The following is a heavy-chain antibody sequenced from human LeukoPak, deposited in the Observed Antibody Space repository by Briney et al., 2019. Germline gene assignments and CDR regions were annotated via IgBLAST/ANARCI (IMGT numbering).Heavy chain of an antibody. J-gene: IGHJ4*02. D-gene: IGHD2-2*01. CDR2: IRYDGSNK. CDR3: AKDGHWLGHCSSTSCYVGYFDY. CDR1: GFTFSSYG. Sequence: PGGSLRLSCAASGFTFSSYGMDWVRQAPGKGLEWVAFIRYDGSNKYYADSVKGRFTISRDNSKNTLYLQMNSLRAEDTAVYYCAKDGHWLGHCSSTSCYVGYFDYWGQGTLVTVSS. V-gene: IGHV3-30*02.